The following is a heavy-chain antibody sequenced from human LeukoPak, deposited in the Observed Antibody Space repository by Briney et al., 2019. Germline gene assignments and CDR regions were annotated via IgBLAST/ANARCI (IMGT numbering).Heavy chain of an antibody. J-gene: IGHJ4*02. CDR1: GGSISSYY. V-gene: IGHV4-59*08. D-gene: IGHD6-13*01. CDR3: ASHKYSSSWYPIYDY. CDR2: IYYSGST. Sequence: SETLSLTCTVSGGSISSYYWSWIRQPPGKGLEWIGYIYYSGSTNYNPSLKSQVTISVDTSKNQFSLKLSSVTAADTAVYYCASHKYSSSWYPIYDYWGQGTLVTVSS.